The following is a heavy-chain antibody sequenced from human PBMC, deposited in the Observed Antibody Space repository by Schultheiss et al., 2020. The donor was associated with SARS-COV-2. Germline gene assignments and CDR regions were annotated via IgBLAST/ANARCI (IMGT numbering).Heavy chain of an antibody. CDR1: GFTFNNCW. CDR2: ISSSSYNI. V-gene: IGHV3-48*02. Sequence: GGSLRLSCAASGFTFNNCWMHWVRQAPGKGPEWVAYISSSSYNIYYTDSVEGRFTISRDNAKNSLYLQMNSLRDEDTAVYYCARDGDPTGENYYYYYGMDVWGQGTTVTVSS. CDR3: ARDGDPTGENYYYYYGMDV. J-gene: IGHJ6*02. D-gene: IGHD1-14*01.